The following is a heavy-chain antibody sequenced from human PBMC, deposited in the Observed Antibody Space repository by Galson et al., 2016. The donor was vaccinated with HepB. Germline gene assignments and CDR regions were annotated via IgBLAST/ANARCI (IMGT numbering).Heavy chain of an antibody. D-gene: IGHD4-17*01. CDR1: GFTFSTYA. J-gene: IGHJ3*01. CDR2: VTGSGSWT. V-gene: IGHV3-23*01. CDR3: AKDTNGDYFGAFDF. Sequence: SLRLSCAASGFTFSTYAMTWVRQAPGKGLEWVSSVTGSGSWTYYADSVKGRLTISRDNSQNTLYMQMKSLRAEDTAVYYCAKDTNGDYFGAFDFWGQGTMVTVSS.